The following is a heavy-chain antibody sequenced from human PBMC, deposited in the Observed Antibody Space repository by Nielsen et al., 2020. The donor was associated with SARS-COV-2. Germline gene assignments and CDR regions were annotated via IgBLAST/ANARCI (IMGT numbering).Heavy chain of an antibody. CDR2: IWYDGSDK. Sequence: GESLKISCAASGFTFSSYGMHWVRQAPGKGLEWVAVIWYDGSDKYYADSVKGRFTISGDNSKNTLYLQMNSLRAEDTAVYYCARDLLEQWLGYYYYYMDVWGKGTTVTVSS. CDR1: GFTFSSYG. D-gene: IGHD6-19*01. V-gene: IGHV3-33*01. CDR3: ARDLLEQWLGYYYYYMDV. J-gene: IGHJ6*03.